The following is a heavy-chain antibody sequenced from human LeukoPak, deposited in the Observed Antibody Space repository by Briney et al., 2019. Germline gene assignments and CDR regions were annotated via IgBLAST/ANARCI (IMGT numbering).Heavy chain of an antibody. CDR1: GGSFTTSTYY. J-gene: IGHJ4*02. CDR2: IKNSGIT. CDR3: ATRRSGSYSEY. Sequence: SETQSLTCTVSGGSFTTSTYYWGWIRQPPGKGLEWMGTIKNSGITHYNPSLKSRLTMSVDTSKNQFSLKLNSVTAADTAVYYCATRRSGSYSEYWGQGILVTVSS. D-gene: IGHD1-26*01. V-gene: IGHV4-39*01.